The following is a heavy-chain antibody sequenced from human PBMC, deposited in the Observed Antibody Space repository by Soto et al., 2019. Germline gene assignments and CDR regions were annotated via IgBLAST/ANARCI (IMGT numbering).Heavy chain of an antibody. J-gene: IGHJ4*02. V-gene: IGHV1-18*01. CDR3: ARVRPRLLWFGELSGYDY. CDR1: GYTFTSYG. CDR2: ISAYNGNT. D-gene: IGHD3-10*01. Sequence: GASVKVSCKASGYTFTSYGISWVRQAPGQGLEWMGWISAYNGNTNYAQKLQGRVTMTTDTSTSTAYMELRSLRSDDTAVYYCARVRPRLLWFGELSGYDYWGQGTLVTVSS.